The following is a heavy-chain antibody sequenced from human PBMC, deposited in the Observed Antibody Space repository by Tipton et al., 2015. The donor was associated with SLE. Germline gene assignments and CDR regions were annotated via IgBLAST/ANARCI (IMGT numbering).Heavy chain of an antibody. CDR2: ISSSGNT. Sequence: LSLTCTVSGGSISSDSYAWNWIRQPAGKGLEWIGRISSSGNTNYNPSLKGRVTISVDTSKNQFSLTLSSVTAADTAMYYCARYNSPSWFDPWGQGTLVTVSS. D-gene: IGHD6-19*01. CDR1: GGSISSDSYA. J-gene: IGHJ5*02. V-gene: IGHV4-61*02. CDR3: ARYNSPSWFDP.